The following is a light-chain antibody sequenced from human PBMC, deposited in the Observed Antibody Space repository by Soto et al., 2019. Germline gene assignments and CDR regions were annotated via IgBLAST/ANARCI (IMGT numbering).Light chain of an antibody. V-gene: IGLV1-44*01. CDR3: AAWDARSKVWV. J-gene: IGLJ3*02. CDR2: TNT. CDR1: STNIGSNT. Sequence: QSVVTQPPAASGTPGQRVTISCSGSSTNIGSNTVNWYQHLPGTAPQLLIYTNTQRPSGVPDRFSGSKSGTSASLAISGLQSEDEADDYCAAWDARSKVWVFGGGTKLTVL.